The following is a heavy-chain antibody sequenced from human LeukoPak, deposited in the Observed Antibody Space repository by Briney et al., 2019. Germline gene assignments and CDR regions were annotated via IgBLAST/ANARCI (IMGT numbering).Heavy chain of an antibody. CDR1: GGSFSGYY. Sequence: SETLSLTCAVYGGSFSGYYWSWIRQPPGKGLEWIGEINHSGSTNYNPSLKSRVTISVDTSKNQFSLKLSSVTAADTAVYYCARFKLGGTHFDYWGQGTLVTVSS. D-gene: IGHD2-15*01. CDR2: INHSGST. V-gene: IGHV4-34*01. J-gene: IGHJ4*02. CDR3: ARFKLGGTHFDY.